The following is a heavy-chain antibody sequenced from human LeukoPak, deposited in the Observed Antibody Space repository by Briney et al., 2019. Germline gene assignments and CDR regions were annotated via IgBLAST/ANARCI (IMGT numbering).Heavy chain of an antibody. CDR2: IQNRGST. CDR3: ARDRPGIAVAGDAFDI. V-gene: IGHV4-59*01. J-gene: IGHJ3*02. D-gene: IGHD6-19*01. Sequence: SETLSLTCTVSGGSISSYYWSWIRHPPGKGLEWIGYIQNRGSTNYNPSLKSRVTLSVDTSKNQFSLKLTSVTAADTAVYYCARDRPGIAVAGDAFDIWGQGTMVTVSS. CDR1: GGSISSYY.